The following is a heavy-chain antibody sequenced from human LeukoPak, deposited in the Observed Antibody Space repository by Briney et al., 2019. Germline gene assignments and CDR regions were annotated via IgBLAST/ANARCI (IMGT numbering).Heavy chain of an antibody. D-gene: IGHD4-17*01. V-gene: IGHV3-30*02. Sequence: GGSLRLSCAASGFTFSSYGMHWVRQAPGKGLEWVAFIRYDGSNKYYADSVKGRFTISRDNSKNTLYLQMNSLRAEDTAVYYCAKDMVGADYGANGGYWGQGTLVTVSS. CDR2: IRYDGSNK. CDR1: GFTFSSYG. CDR3: AKDMVGADYGANGGY. J-gene: IGHJ4*02.